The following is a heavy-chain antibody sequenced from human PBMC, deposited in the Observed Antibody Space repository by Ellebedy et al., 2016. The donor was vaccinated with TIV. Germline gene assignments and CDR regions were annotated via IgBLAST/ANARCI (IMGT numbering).Heavy chain of an antibody. CDR2: IDYTGMT. V-gene: IGHV4-39*01. Sequence: SETLSLTXTVSGVSISRSRDYWGWIRQPPGKGLEWIGSIDYTGMTHYSPSLRSRVVISVDTSKNQFSLTVNSVTAADTAVYYCARHEVELATISHFDCWGQGTLVTVSS. J-gene: IGHJ4*02. CDR3: ARHEVELATISHFDC. D-gene: IGHD5-24*01. CDR1: GVSISRSRDY.